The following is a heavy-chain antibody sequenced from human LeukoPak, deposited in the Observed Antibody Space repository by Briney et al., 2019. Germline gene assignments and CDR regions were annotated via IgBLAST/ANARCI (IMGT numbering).Heavy chain of an antibody. CDR3: AKEAVGAANYYYYYMDV. D-gene: IGHD2-15*01. CDR1: GFTFSSYA. Sequence: PGGSLRLSCAASGFTFSSYAISWVRQAPGKGLEWVSAISGSCGSTYYADSVKGRFTISRDNSKNTLYLQMNSLRAEDTAVYYCAKEAVGAANYYYYYMDVWGKGTTVTVSS. J-gene: IGHJ6*03. CDR2: ISGSCGST. V-gene: IGHV3-23*01.